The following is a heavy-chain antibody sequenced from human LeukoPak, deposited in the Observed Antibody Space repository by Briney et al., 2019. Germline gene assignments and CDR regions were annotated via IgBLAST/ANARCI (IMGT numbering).Heavy chain of an antibody. Sequence: ASVKVSCKASGYTFSSYYMHWVRQAPGQGLEWMGIINPSGGSTRYAQKFQGRVTMTRDTYTSTVYMELTSLRSEDTAMYYCARAGYCRGGSCYFDYWGQGTVVTVSS. D-gene: IGHD2-15*01. CDR3: ARAGYCRGGSCYFDY. CDR2: INPSGGST. J-gene: IGHJ4*02. CDR1: GYTFSSYY. V-gene: IGHV1-46*01.